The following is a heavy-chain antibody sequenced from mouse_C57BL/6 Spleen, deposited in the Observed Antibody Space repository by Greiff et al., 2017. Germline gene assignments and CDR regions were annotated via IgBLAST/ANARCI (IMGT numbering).Heavy chain of an antibody. J-gene: IGHJ4*01. D-gene: IGHD1-1*01. CDR2: INPGSGGP. CDR3: ARPYYGAMDY. V-gene: IGHV1-54*01. CDR1: GYAFTNYL. Sequence: VQLQQSGAELVRPGTSVKVSCKASGYAFTNYLIEWVKQRPGQGLEWIGVINPGSGGPNYNEKFKGKATLTADKSSSTAYMQLSSLTSEDSAVYFCARPYYGAMDYWGQGTSVTVSS.